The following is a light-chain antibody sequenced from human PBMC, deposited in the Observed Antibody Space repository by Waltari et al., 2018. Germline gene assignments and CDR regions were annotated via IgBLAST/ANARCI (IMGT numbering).Light chain of an antibody. CDR2: EAS. J-gene: IGKJ4*01. Sequence: DIQMNQAPSTLSASVGGRVTITCRASQSIGSSLAWYQQKPGKAPKVVIYEASNLESGVPSRFSGNGSGTEFTLTISSLQPDDFATYYCQQCNSYLLTFGGGTKVEIK. CDR1: QSIGSS. CDR3: QQCNSYLLT. V-gene: IGKV1-5*03.